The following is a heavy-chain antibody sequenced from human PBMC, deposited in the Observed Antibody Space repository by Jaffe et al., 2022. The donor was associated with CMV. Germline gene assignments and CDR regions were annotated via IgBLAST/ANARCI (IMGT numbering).Heavy chain of an antibody. V-gene: IGHV1-3*04. CDR1: GYSFTSYS. CDR2: INTGSGST. Sequence: QVQLVQSGAEVKKPGASVKVSCKASGYSFTSYSLHWVRQAPGQRLEWVGWINTGSGSTRYSQKFQGRLTITRDAYASTAYMELSSLTSEDTAIYYCARNNWGYYYYMDVWGKGTTVTVSS. CDR3: ARNNWGYYYYMDV. D-gene: IGHD7-27*01. J-gene: IGHJ6*03.